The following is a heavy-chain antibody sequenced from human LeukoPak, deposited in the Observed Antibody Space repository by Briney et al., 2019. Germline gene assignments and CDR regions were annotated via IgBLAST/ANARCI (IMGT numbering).Heavy chain of an antibody. CDR3: ARASSSPYYYYMDV. CDR2: IYTSGST. Sequence: SETLSLTCAVSGGSISSSNWWSWVRQPAGKGLEWIGRIYTSGSTNYNPSLKSRVTISVDTSKNQFSLKLSSVTAADTAVYYCARASSSPYYYYMDVWGKGTTVTVSS. D-gene: IGHD6-6*01. CDR1: GGSISSSNW. J-gene: IGHJ6*03. V-gene: IGHV4-61*02.